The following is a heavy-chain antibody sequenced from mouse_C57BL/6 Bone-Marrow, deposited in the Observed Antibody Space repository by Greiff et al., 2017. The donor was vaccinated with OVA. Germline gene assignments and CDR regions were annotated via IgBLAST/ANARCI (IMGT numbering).Heavy chain of an antibody. CDR3: ARSGYDYDAGLTWLAY. Sequence: VQLQQSGAELAKPGASVKLSCKASGYTFTSYWMHWVKQRPGQGLEWIGYINPSSGYTKYNQKFKDKATLTADKSSSTAYMQLSSLTYEDSAVYYCARSGYDYDAGLTWLAYWGQGTLVTVSA. CDR1: GYTFTSYW. D-gene: IGHD2-4*01. V-gene: IGHV1-7*01. CDR2: INPSSGYT. J-gene: IGHJ3*01.